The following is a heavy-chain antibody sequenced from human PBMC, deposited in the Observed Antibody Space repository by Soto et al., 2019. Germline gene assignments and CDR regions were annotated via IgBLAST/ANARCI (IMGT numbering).Heavy chain of an antibody. CDR2: TYYRSKWYN. Sequence: SQTLSLTCAISGDSVSSNSAAWSWIRQSPSRGLEWLGRTYYRSKWYNGYALSVKSRITIKPDTSKNQFSLQLNSVTPEDTAVYFCAGQSVAGAIDYWGQGTPVTVS. V-gene: IGHV6-1*01. D-gene: IGHD6-19*01. J-gene: IGHJ4*02. CDR1: GDSVSSNSAA. CDR3: AGQSVAGAIDY.